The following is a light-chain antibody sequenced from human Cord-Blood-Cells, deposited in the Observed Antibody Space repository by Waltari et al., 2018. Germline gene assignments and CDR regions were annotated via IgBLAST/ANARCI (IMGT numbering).Light chain of an antibody. V-gene: IGLV1-47*01. J-gene: IGLJ1*01. Sequence: QSVLTQPPSPSGTPGKRVTISSSGSSSTIGSNYVYWYPQLPGTAPKLLIYRNNRRPSGVPDRCSGSKSGTSASLAISGLRSEDEADYYCAAWDDSLRVFGTGTKVTVL. CDR1: SSTIGSNY. CDR3: AAWDDSLRV. CDR2: RNN.